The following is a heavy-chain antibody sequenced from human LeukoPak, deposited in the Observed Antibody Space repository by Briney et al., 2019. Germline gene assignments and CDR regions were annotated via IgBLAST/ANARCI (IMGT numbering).Heavy chain of an antibody. D-gene: IGHD6-19*01. V-gene: IGHV1-18*01. Sequence: ASVKVSCKASGYTLTAYGIHWVRQAPGQGLEWMGWISPYNGDTKYAQKVQGRVTMTTDTSTSTASMELRSLKSDDTALYFCAVRTGYSSAWPSDYWGQGTLVTVSS. CDR3: AVRTGYSSAWPSDY. CDR1: GYTLTAYG. J-gene: IGHJ4*02. CDR2: ISPYNGDT.